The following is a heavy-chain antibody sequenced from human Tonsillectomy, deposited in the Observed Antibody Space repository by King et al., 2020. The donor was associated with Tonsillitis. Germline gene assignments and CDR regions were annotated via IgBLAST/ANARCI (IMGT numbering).Heavy chain of an antibody. CDR2: ISSSSSYI. Sequence: VQLVESGGGLVKPGGSLRLSCAASGFTFSSYSMNWVRQAPGKGLEWVSSISSSSSYIYYADSVKGRFTISRDNAKNSLYLQMNSRRAEDTAVYYCARDAVYDYVWGSYRLTYFDYWGQGTLVTVSS. J-gene: IGHJ4*02. CDR1: GFTFSSYS. V-gene: IGHV3-21*01. D-gene: IGHD3-16*02. CDR3: ARDAVYDYVWGSYRLTYFDY.